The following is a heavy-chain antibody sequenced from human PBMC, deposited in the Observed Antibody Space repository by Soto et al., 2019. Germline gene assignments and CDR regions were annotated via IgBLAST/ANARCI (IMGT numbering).Heavy chain of an antibody. CDR1: GYSFTSYW. J-gene: IGHJ6*02. D-gene: IGHD6-19*01. CDR2: NYPGDSDT. Sequence: GEALKISCEGSGYSFTSYWSGWVRQMPGKGLEWMGINYPGDSDTRYSPSFQGQVTISADKSISTAYLQWSSLKASDTAMYYCARHGGAIAVAGTDYCYYGMDVWGQGTTVTVSS. V-gene: IGHV5-51*01. CDR3: ARHGGAIAVAGTDYCYYGMDV.